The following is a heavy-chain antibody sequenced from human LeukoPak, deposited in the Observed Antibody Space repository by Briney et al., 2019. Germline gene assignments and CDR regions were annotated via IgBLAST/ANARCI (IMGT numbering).Heavy chain of an antibody. CDR3: AGEESEVGATQNWFDP. D-gene: IGHD1-26*01. Sequence: GASVKVSCKASGYTFINYGISWVRQAPGQGLEWMGGIIPIFGTANYAQKFQGRVTITADESTSTAYMELSSLRSEDTAVYYCAGEESEVGATQNWFDPWGQGTLVTVSS. CDR2: IIPIFGTA. CDR1: GYTFINYG. J-gene: IGHJ5*02. V-gene: IGHV1-69*13.